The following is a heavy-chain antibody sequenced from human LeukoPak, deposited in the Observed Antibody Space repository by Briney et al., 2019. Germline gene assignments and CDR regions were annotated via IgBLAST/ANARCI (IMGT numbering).Heavy chain of an antibody. V-gene: IGHV4-39*01. J-gene: IGHJ4*02. CDR1: GGSISSSSYY. CDR3: ARAKTGTLYYFDY. Sequence: SETLSLTXTVSGGSISSSSYYWGWIRQPPGKGLEWIGSIYYSGSTYYNPSLKSRVTISVDTSKNQFSLKLSSVTAADTAVYYCARAKTGTLYYFDYWGQGTLVTVSS. D-gene: IGHD1-1*01. CDR2: IYYSGST.